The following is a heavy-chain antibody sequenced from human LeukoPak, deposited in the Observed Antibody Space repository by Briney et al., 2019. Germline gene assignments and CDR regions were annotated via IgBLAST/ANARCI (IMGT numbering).Heavy chain of an antibody. D-gene: IGHD3-3*01. J-gene: IGHJ4*02. CDR3: ATIDDFWSGYFYY. V-gene: IGHV1-2*02. CDR1: GYTFTGYY. CDR2: INPNSGGT. Sequence: ASVKVSCKASGYTFTGYYMHWVRQAPGRGLEWMGWINPNSGGTNYAQKFQGRVTMTRDTSISTAYMELSRLRSDDTAVYYCATIDDFWSGYFYYWGQGTLVTVSS.